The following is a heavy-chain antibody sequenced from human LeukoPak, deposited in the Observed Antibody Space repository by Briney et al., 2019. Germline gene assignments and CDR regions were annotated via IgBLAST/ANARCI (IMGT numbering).Heavy chain of an antibody. D-gene: IGHD3-22*01. Sequence: ASVKVSCKASGYTFTSYGISWVRQAPGQGLEWMGWISAYNGNTNYAQKLQGRVTMTTDTSTSTAYMELRSLRSDDTAVYYCAREENYYDSSGYYWELDYWGQGTLVTVSS. CDR1: GYTFTSYG. CDR2: ISAYNGNT. V-gene: IGHV1-18*01. J-gene: IGHJ4*02. CDR3: AREENYYDSSGYYWELDY.